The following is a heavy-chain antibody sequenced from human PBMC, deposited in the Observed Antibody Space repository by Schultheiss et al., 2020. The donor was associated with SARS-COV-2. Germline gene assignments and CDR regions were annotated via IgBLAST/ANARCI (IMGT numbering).Heavy chain of an antibody. Sequence: GGSLRLSCAASGFTFSSYEMNWVRQAPGKGLEWVSYISSSGSTIYYADSVKGRFTISRDNAKNSLYLQMNSLRAEDTAVYYCARGGGPSIAVDVRPVGAFDIWGQGTMVTVSS. CDR3: ARGGGPSIAVDVRPVGAFDI. J-gene: IGHJ3*02. CDR2: ISSSGSTI. V-gene: IGHV3-48*03. D-gene: IGHD6-19*01. CDR1: GFTFSSYE.